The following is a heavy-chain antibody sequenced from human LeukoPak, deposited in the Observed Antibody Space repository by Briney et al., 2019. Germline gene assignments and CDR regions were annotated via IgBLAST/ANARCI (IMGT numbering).Heavy chain of an antibody. D-gene: IGHD6-19*01. V-gene: IGHV3-11*01. Sequence: PGGPLRLSCAASGFTFSDYYMSWIRQAPGKGLEWVSYISSSGSTIYYADSVKGRFTISRDNAKNSLYLQMNSLRAEDTAVYYCARDIWGEQWLPNPDFDYWGQGTLVTVSS. J-gene: IGHJ4*02. CDR1: GFTFSDYY. CDR2: ISSSGSTI. CDR3: ARDIWGEQWLPNPDFDY.